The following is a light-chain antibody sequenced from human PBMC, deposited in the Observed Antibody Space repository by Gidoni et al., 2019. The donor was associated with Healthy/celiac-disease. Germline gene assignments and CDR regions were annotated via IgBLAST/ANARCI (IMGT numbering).Light chain of an antibody. J-gene: IGKJ4*01. Sequence: EIVFTQSPATLSLSPGERATLSCRASQSVSSYLVWYQQKPGQAPRLLIYDASNRATGIPARFSGSGSGTDFTLTISSLEPEDFAVYYCQQRSNWPLFGGGTKVEIK. CDR2: DAS. CDR3: QQRSNWPL. CDR1: QSVSSY. V-gene: IGKV3-11*01.